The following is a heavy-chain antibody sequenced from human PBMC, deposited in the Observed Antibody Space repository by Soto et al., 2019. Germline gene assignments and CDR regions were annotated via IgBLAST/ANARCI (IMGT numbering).Heavy chain of an antibody. Sequence: EVQLVESGGGLVKPGGSLRLSCAASGFTFSSYSMNWVRQAPGKGLEWVSSISSSSSYIYYADSVKGRFTISRDNAKNSLYLQMNSLRAEDTAVYYCAREGYGDYAFDYWGQGTLVTVSS. V-gene: IGHV3-21*01. CDR1: GFTFSSYS. D-gene: IGHD4-17*01. CDR3: AREGYGDYAFDY. J-gene: IGHJ4*02. CDR2: ISSSSSYI.